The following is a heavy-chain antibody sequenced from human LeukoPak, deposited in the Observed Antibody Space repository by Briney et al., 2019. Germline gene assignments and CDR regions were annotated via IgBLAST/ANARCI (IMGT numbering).Heavy chain of an antibody. CDR1: GGSISSGSYY. Sequence: SETLSLTCTVSGGSISSGSYYWSWIRQPAGKGLEWIGYIYDSGRTNYNPSLKSRVTISVDTSRKQFSLKLSSVTAADTAVYYCARDLYGDYAFDIWGQGTLVTVSS. D-gene: IGHD4-17*01. J-gene: IGHJ3*02. CDR3: ARDLYGDYAFDI. CDR2: IYDSGRT. V-gene: IGHV4-61*10.